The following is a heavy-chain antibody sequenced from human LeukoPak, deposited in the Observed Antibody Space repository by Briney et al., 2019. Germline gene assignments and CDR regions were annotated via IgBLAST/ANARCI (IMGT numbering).Heavy chain of an antibody. CDR1: GGTFSSYA. Sequence: VASVKVSCKASGGTFSSYAISWVRQAPGQGLEWMGRIIPILGIANYAQKFQGRVTITADKSTSTAYMELSSLRSEDTAVYYGARSAALIKDPYYFDYWGQGTLVTVSS. CDR2: IIPILGIA. V-gene: IGHV1-69*04. D-gene: IGHD3-22*01. J-gene: IGHJ4*02. CDR3: ARSAALIKDPYYFDY.